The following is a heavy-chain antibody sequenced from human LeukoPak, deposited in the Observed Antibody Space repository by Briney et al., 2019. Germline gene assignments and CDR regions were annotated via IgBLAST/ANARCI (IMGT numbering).Heavy chain of an antibody. CDR1: GFTFSPYS. CDR3: ARRTTQYYDFWSGYSPGFDY. D-gene: IGHD3-3*01. V-gene: IGHV3-48*01. CDR2: INSISTT. Sequence: GGSLRLSCAASGFTFSPYSINWIRQAPGKGLEWVSYINSISTTYYADSVEGRLTISRDNAKNSVYLQLNSLRVEDTAVYYCARRTTQYYDFWSGYSPGFDYWGQGTLVTVSS. J-gene: IGHJ4*02.